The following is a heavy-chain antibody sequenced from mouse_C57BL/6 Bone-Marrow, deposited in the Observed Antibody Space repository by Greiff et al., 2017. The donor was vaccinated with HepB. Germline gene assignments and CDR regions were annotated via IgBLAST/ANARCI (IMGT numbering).Heavy chain of an antibody. V-gene: IGHV5-12*01. CDR2: ISNGGGST. J-gene: IGHJ4*01. D-gene: IGHD1-1*01. CDR3: ARHDGKALYYAMDY. CDR1: GFTFSDYY. Sequence: EVHLVESGGGLVQPGGSLKLSCAASGFTFSDYYMYWVRQTPEKRLEWVAYISNGGGSTYYPDTVKGRFTISRDNAKNTLYLQMSRLKSEDTAMYYCARHDGKALYYAMDYWGQGTSVTVSS.